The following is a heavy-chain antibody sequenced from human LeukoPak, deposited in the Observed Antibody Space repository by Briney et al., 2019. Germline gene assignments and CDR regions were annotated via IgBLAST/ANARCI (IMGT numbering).Heavy chain of an antibody. CDR1: GYSISSGYY. CDR3: ARLVGATKNYYYYYMDV. Sequence: SETLSLTCTVSGYSISSGYYWGWIRQPPGKGLEWIGIIYHSGSTYYNPSLKSRVTISVDTSKNQFSLKLSSVTAADTAVYYCARLVGATKNYYYYYMDVWGKGTTVTVSS. V-gene: IGHV4-38-2*02. CDR2: IYHSGST. J-gene: IGHJ6*03. D-gene: IGHD1-26*01.